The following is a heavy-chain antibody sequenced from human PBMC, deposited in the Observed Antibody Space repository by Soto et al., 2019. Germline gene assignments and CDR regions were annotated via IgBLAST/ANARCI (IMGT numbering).Heavy chain of an antibody. D-gene: IGHD2-21*01. J-gene: IGHJ3*01. CDR3: AREYGGDCSNAFDL. CDR1: GFTVSSNY. V-gene: IGHV3-66*01. CDR2: LYSGAGT. Sequence: VQLVESGGGLVQPGGSLRLSCAASGFTVSSNYMNWVRQAPGKGLEWLSVLYSGAGTYYADSVKDRFTISRDNSKNTLYLQLNSLRAEDTAIYYCAREYGGDCSNAFDLWGQGTMVTVSP.